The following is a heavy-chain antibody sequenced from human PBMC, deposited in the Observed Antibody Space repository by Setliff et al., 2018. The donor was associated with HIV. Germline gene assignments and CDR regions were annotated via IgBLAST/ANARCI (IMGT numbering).Heavy chain of an antibody. V-gene: IGHV3-15*01. J-gene: IGHJ4*02. Sequence: LRLSCTASGFIFANAHMDWVRQAPGKGLEWVARIKSQTDGGTIDYAAPVKDRFTISRDDSKSTLYLQMNSLKSEDTALYCISLYLGYWGQGALVTVSS. D-gene: IGHD2-8*01. CDR1: GFIFANAH. CDR3: SLYLGY. CDR2: IKSQTDGGTI.